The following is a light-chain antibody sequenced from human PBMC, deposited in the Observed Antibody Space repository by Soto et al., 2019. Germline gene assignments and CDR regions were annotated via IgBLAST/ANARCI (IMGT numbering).Light chain of an antibody. Sequence: QSVLTQPPSASGTPGQRVTISCSGGSSNIGSNTVNWYQQLPGTAPKLPMYNNNQRPSGVPDRFSGSKSGTSASLAISGLQSEDEADYYCAAWDDSLNGHVVFGGGTQLTVL. V-gene: IGLV1-44*01. J-gene: IGLJ2*01. CDR2: NNN. CDR1: SSNIGSNT. CDR3: AAWDDSLNGHVV.